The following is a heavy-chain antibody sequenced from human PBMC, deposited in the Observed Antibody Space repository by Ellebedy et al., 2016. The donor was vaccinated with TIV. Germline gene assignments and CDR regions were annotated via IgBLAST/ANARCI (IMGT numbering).Heavy chain of an antibody. CDR2: SDPEDGER. D-gene: IGHD3-16*01. V-gene: IGHV1-24*01. Sequence: AASVKVSCKVSGYSLTDLSIHWVRQAPGKGLEWIGGSDPEDGERMYAHNFQGRVTMTDDTSTDTAYMELTSLRSEDSAMYYCATDLVGASDYWGQGTLVIVSS. CDR1: GYSLTDLS. CDR3: ATDLVGASDY. J-gene: IGHJ4*02.